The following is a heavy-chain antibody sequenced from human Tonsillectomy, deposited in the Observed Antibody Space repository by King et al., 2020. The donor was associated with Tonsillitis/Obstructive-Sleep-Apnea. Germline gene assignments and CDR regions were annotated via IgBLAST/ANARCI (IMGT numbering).Heavy chain of an antibody. CDR2: ISSSGSTI. CDR1: GFTFSSYE. J-gene: IGHJ6*03. V-gene: IGHV3-48*03. Sequence: VQLVESGGGLVQPGGSLRLSCAASGFTFSSYEMNWVRQAPGKGLEWVSYISSSGSTIYYADSVKGRVTISRDNAKNSLYLQMNSLRAEDTAVYYCARVSRLALDVWGKGTTVTVSS. CDR3: ARVSRLALDV.